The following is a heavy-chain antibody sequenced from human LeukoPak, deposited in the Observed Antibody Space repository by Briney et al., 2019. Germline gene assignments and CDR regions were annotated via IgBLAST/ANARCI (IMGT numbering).Heavy chain of an antibody. CDR2: ISSSGSTI. CDR3: ASGYSYGLLDY. D-gene: IGHD5-18*01. Sequence: PGGSLRLSCAASAFXFSSYEMNWVRQAPGKGLEWVSYISSSGSTIYYADSVKGRCTISRDNAKNSLYLQMNSLRAEDTAVYYCASGYSYGLLDYWGQGTLVTVSS. CDR1: AFXFSSYE. J-gene: IGHJ4*02. V-gene: IGHV3-48*03.